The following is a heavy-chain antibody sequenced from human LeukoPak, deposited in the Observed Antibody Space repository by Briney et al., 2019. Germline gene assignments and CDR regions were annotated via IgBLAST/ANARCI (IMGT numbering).Heavy chain of an antibody. J-gene: IGHJ4*02. CDR1: GFTLDDYG. CDR2: INWNGDST. Sequence: PGGSLRLSCAASGFTLDDYGMSWVRQAPGKGLEWISGINWNGDSTGYADSVKGRFTISRDNAKNSLYLQMNSLRAEDTALYYCASLDYGGWWHYFGYWGQGTLVTVSS. V-gene: IGHV3-20*04. D-gene: IGHD4-23*01. CDR3: ASLDYGGWWHYFGY.